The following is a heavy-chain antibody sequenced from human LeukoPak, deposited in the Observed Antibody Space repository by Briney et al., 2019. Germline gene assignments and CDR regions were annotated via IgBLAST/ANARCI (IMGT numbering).Heavy chain of an antibody. CDR3: AREGNSGYYPY. CDR1: GFTFSTYS. D-gene: IGHD3-22*01. Sequence: GGSLRLSCAASGFTFSTYSMNWVRQAPGKGLEWVSVISYDGSEKHYADPVKGRFTISRDNSKNTLYLQMSSLRAEDTAMYYCAREGNSGYYPYWGQGILVTVSS. J-gene: IGHJ4*02. CDR2: ISYDGSEK. V-gene: IGHV3-30*03.